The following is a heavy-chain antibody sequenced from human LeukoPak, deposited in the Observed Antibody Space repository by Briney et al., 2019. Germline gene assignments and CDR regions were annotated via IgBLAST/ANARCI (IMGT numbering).Heavy chain of an antibody. J-gene: IGHJ3*02. D-gene: IGHD2-2*01. CDR1: GGSISSGGYY. Sequence: SETLSLTCTVSGGSISSGGYYWSWIRQPPGKGLERIGYIYHSGSTYYNPSLKSRVTISVDRSKNQFSLKLSSVTAADTAVYYCARGDIVVVPAAHYAFDIWGQGTMVTVSS. CDR3: ARGDIVVVPAAHYAFDI. V-gene: IGHV4-30-2*01. CDR2: IYHSGST.